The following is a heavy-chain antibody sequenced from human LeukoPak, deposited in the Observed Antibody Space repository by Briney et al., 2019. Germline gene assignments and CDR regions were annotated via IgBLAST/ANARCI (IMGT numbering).Heavy chain of an antibody. Sequence: QAGGSLRLSCAASGFTFSSYAMHWVRQAPGKGLEWVAVISYDGSNKYYADSVKGRFTISRDNSKNTLYLQMNSLRAEDTAVYYCARDFHRGSYYCFDYWGQGTLVTVSS. CDR1: GFTFSSYA. V-gene: IGHV3-30-3*01. CDR2: ISYDGSNK. J-gene: IGHJ4*02. D-gene: IGHD1-26*01. CDR3: ARDFHRGSYYCFDY.